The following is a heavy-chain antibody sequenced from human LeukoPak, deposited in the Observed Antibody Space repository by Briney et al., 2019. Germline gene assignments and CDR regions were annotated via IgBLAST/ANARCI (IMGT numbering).Heavy chain of an antibody. V-gene: IGHV4-34*01. CDR3: ARLRDFSYDSGSFEGDVDGFDI. CDR2: TNHDRTT. D-gene: IGHD3-10*01. Sequence: SETVSLTCAVFGWAFSGYCWKWIRQPPGKGLKWIAETNHDRTTKSNPSLKSRVTITVDTAKNQFFLKVSSVSAPDTAVYYCARLRDFSYDSGSFEGDVDGFDIWGQGTMVPLSS. J-gene: IGHJ3*02. CDR1: GWAFSGYC.